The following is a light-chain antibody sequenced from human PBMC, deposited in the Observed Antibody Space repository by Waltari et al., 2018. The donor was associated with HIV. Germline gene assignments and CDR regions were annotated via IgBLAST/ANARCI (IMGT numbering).Light chain of an antibody. CDR3: QQYSGSYT. V-gene: IGKV3-20*01. J-gene: IGKJ2*01. CDR2: GAS. CDR1: QNVTTNN. Sequence: EVVLTQSPGTLSLSPGDSATVSCRASQNVTTNNLAWYQQRHGQSPSLLLYGASTRAAGIPDRFSGGGSVTDFTLTISGLQPEDSAVYYCQQYSGSYTFGQGTKLE.